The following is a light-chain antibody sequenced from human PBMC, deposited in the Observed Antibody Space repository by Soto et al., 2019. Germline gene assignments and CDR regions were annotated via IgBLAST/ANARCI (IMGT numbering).Light chain of an antibody. CDR3: QDYGTSWT. V-gene: IGKV3-20*01. CDR2: GAS. J-gene: IGKJ1*01. CDR1: QSVSSN. Sequence: EIVMAQSPATLSVSPGERATPSCRASQSVSSNLAWYQQKPGQAPRLLIYGASTRATGIPDRFSGSGSGTDFTLTINRLEPEDFAVYYCQDYGTSWTFGQGTKVDIK.